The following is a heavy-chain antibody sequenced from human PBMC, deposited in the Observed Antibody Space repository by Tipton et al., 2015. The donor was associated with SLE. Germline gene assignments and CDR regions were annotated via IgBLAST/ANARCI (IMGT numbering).Heavy chain of an antibody. CDR1: GFTFSSYA. CDR3: ARGWRSSGWAPHI. Sequence: LRLSCAASGFTFSSYAMSWVRQAPGKGLEWIGEINHSGSTNYNPSLKSRVTISVDTSKNQFSLKLSSVTAADTAVYYCARGWRSSGWAPHIWGQGTMVTVSS. V-gene: IGHV4-34*01. J-gene: IGHJ3*02. CDR2: INHSGST. D-gene: IGHD6-19*01.